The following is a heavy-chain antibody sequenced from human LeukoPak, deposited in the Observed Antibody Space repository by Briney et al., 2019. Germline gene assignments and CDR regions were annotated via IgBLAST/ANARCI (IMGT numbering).Heavy chain of an antibody. V-gene: IGHV1-18*01. Sequence: GASVKASCKASGYTFTSYGISWVRQAPGQGLEWMGWISAYNGNTNYAQKLQGRVTMTTDTSTSTAYMELRSLRSDDTAVYYCARLWSYDSSGYDFDYWGQGTLVTVSS. D-gene: IGHD3-22*01. J-gene: IGHJ4*02. CDR2: ISAYNGNT. CDR1: GYTFTSYG. CDR3: ARLWSYDSSGYDFDY.